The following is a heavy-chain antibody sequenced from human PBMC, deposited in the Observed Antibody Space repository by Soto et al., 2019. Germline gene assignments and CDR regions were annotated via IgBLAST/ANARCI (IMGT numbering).Heavy chain of an antibody. CDR3: ARESHMGVYSSGWYGRGGYYFDY. V-gene: IGHV4-59*01. J-gene: IGHJ4*02. CDR1: GGSISRYY. Sequence: SETLSLTCTVSGGSISRYYWSWIRQPPGKGLEWIGYIYYSGSTNYNPSLKSRVTISVDTSKNQFSLKLSSVTAADTAVYYCARESHMGVYSSGWYGRGGYYFDYWGQGTLVTVSS. CDR2: IYYSGST. D-gene: IGHD6-19*01.